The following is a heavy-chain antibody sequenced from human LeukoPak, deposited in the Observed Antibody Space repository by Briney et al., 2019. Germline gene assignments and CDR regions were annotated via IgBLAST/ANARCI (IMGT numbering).Heavy chain of an antibody. CDR2: ISGSGGST. CDR1: GFTFSSFS. V-gene: IGHV3-23*01. CDR3: AKVPGQIRYSGSYSTTGGY. J-gene: IGHJ4*02. Sequence: GGSLRLSCAGSGFTFSSFSMNWVRQAPGKGLEWVSAISGSGGSTYYADSVKGRFTISRDNSKNTLYLQMNSLRAEDTAVYYCAKVPGQIRYSGSYSTTGGYWGQGTLVTVSS. D-gene: IGHD1-26*01.